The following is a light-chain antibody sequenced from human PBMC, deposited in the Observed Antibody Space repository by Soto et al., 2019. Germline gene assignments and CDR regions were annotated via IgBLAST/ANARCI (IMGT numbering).Light chain of an antibody. V-gene: IGKV1-33*01. CDR1: QSISSY. J-gene: IGKJ5*01. CDR2: DAS. Sequence: QMTQSPSSLSASVGDRVTITCRASQSISSYLNWYQQKPGRAPKLLIYDASNLEAGVPSRFRGSGSGTDFTFTISCLQPEDLATYYSHPYDNLPTFGQGTRLEI. CDR3: HPYDNLPT.